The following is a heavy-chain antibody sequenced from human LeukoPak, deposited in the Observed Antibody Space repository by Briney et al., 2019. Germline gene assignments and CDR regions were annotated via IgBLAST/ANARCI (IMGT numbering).Heavy chain of an antibody. CDR2: INSDGSST. CDR3: ASGLGYGSGSYYKFDY. V-gene: IGHV3-74*01. J-gene: IGHJ4*02. CDR1: GFTFSSYW. D-gene: IGHD3-10*01. Sequence: GGSLRLSCAASGFTFSSYWMHWVRHAPGKGLVWVSRINSDGSSTIYAGSVKGRFTISRDNAKNTRYLQMNSLRAEDTAVYYCASGLGYGSGSYYKFDYWGQGTLVSVSS.